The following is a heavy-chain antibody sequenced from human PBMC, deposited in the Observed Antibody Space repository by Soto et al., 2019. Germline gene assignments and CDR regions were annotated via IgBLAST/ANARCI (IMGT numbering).Heavy chain of an antibody. CDR1: GFTFSNAW. V-gene: IGHV3-21*01. J-gene: IGHJ5*02. CDR3: ARDPKYCSGGSCYPNWFDP. CDR2: ISSSSSYI. Sequence: PGGSLRLSCAASGFTFSNAWMSWVSQAPGKGLEWVSSISSSSSYIYYADSVKGRFTISRDNAKNSLYLQMNSLRAEDTAVYYCARDPKYCSGGSCYPNWFDPWGQGTLVTVSS. D-gene: IGHD2-15*01.